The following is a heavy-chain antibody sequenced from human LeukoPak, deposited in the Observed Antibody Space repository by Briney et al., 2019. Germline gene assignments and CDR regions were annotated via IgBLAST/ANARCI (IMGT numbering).Heavy chain of an antibody. CDR3: AKGSSGYYLDY. D-gene: IGHD3-22*01. CDR2: IWYDGSNK. CDR1: GFTFSSYG. Sequence: PGGSLRLSCAASGFTFSSYGMHWVRQAPGKGLEWVAVIWYDGSNKCYADSVKGRFTISRDNSTNTLYLQMNSLRAEDTAVYYCAKGSSGYYLDYWGQGTLVTVSS. J-gene: IGHJ4*02. V-gene: IGHV3-33*06.